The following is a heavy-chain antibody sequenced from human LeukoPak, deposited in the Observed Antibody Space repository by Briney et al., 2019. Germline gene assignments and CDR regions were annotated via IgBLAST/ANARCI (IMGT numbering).Heavy chain of an antibody. Sequence: SQTLSLTCAVSGGSISSGGYSWSWIRQPPGKGLEWIGYIYHSGSTYYNPSLKSRVTISVDRSKNQFSLKLSSVTAADTAVYYCARTSRNYYDSSGYYYFNWFDPWGQGTLVTVSS. CDR3: ARTSRNYYDSSGYYYFNWFDP. CDR1: GGSISSGGYS. D-gene: IGHD3-22*01. J-gene: IGHJ5*02. V-gene: IGHV4-30-2*01. CDR2: IYHSGST.